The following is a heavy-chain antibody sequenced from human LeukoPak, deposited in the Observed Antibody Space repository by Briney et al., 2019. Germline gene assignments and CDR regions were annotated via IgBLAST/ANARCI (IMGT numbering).Heavy chain of an antibody. D-gene: IGHD3-9*01. CDR3: ARGAYDILTGGVNYYYYGMDV. Sequence: SETLSLTCTVPGGSISSYYWSWIRQPPGKGLEWIGYIYYSGSTNYNPSLKSRVTISVDTSKNQFSLKLSSVTAADTAVYYCARGAYDILTGGVNYYYYGMDVWGQGTTVTVSS. V-gene: IGHV4-59*01. CDR2: IYYSGST. J-gene: IGHJ6*02. CDR1: GGSISSYY.